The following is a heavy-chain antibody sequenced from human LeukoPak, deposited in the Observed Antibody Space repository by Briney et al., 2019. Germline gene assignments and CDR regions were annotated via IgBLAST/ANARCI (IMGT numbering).Heavy chain of an antibody. Sequence: GGSLRLSCAASGFTFSSYWMSWVRQAPGKGLERVANIKQDGSEKYYVDSVKGRFTISRDNAKNSLYLQMNSLRAEDTAVYYCARDPKRQQQLDGFQHWGQGTLVTVSS. CDR1: GFTFSSYW. D-gene: IGHD6-13*01. V-gene: IGHV3-7*01. J-gene: IGHJ1*01. CDR2: IKQDGSEK. CDR3: ARDPKRQQQLDGFQH.